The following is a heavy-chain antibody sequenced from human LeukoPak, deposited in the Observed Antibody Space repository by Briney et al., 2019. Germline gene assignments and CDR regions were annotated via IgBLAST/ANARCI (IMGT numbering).Heavy chain of an antibody. CDR1: GGTFSSYA. D-gene: IGHD3-10*01. CDR2: IIPILGIA. Sequence: ASVKVSCKASGGTFSSYAISWVRQAPGQGLEWMGRIIPILGIANYAQKFQGRVTITADKSTSTAYMELSSLRSEDTAVYYCARELLTMVQGVVFDYWGQGTLVTVSS. CDR3: ARELLTMVQGVVFDY. J-gene: IGHJ4*02. V-gene: IGHV1-69*04.